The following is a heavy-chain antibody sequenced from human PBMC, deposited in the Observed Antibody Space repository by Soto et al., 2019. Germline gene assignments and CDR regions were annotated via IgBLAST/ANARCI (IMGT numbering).Heavy chain of an antibody. V-gene: IGHV4-31*03. CDR3: ARVSYGMDV. CDR2: IYYSGSS. Sequence: SETLSLTCTVSGDSISSDGYYWSWMRQHPGKGLEWIGYIYYSGSSYYNPSLKSRVTISVDASKNQFSLKLSSVTAADTAVYYCARVSYGMDVWGQGTTVTVSS. CDR1: GDSISSDGYY. J-gene: IGHJ6*02.